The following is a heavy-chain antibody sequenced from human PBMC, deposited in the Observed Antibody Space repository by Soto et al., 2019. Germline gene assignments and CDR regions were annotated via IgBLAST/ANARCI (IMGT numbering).Heavy chain of an antibody. D-gene: IGHD5-12*01. CDR3: ARESGGATATLDYYYFYMDV. J-gene: IGHJ6*03. CDR1: GDSFSAYY. CDR2: INPNGGAT. Sequence: QVQLVQSGAEVKKPGASVKVSCKTSGDSFSAYYLHWVRQAPGQGLEWLGWINPNGGATKYAQKFRGRVAMTRDTSIRTAYLDLTSLRSDDTAIYYCARESGGATATLDYYYFYMDVWGKGTTVTVSS. V-gene: IGHV1-2*02.